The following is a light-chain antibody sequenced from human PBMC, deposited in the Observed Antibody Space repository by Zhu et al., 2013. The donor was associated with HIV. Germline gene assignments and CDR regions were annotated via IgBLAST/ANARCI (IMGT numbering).Light chain of an antibody. J-gene: IGKJ3*01. V-gene: IGKV3-20*01. Sequence: EVVMTQSPGTLSLSPGERATLSCRASQSLSSVYLAWYQHKPGQAPRLLIYGASSRATGVPDRFSGSGSGTDFTLSISRLEPEDFALYYCQQYGDSPPFTFGPGTKVDIK. CDR3: QQYGDSPPFT. CDR2: GAS. CDR1: QSLSSVY.